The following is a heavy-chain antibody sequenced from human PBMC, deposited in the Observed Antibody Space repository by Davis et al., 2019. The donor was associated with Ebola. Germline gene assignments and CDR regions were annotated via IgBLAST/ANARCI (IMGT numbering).Heavy chain of an antibody. J-gene: IGHJ4*02. D-gene: IGHD4-23*01. CDR2: ISSSSSYI. CDR1: GFTFSSYS. V-gene: IGHV3-21*01. CDR3: ARDRGGRQGIYFDY. Sequence: PGGSLRLSCAASGFTFSSYSMNWVRQAPGKGLEWVSSISSSSSYIYYADSVKGRFTISRDNAKNSLYLQMNSLRAEDTAVYYCARDRGGRQGIYFDYWGQGTLVTVSS.